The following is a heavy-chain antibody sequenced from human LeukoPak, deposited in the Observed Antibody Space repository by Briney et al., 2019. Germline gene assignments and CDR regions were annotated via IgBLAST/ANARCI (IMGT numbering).Heavy chain of an antibody. Sequence: SETLSLTCTVSGDSISSSNCYWGWIRQPPGKGLEWIGSIYFSGGTYYNASLKSRVTISVDTSKNQFSLKLSSVTAADTAVYYCARDVQNWFDPWGQGTLVTVSS. CDR3: ARDVQNWFDP. CDR1: GDSISSSNCY. V-gene: IGHV4-39*07. CDR2: IYFSGGT. J-gene: IGHJ5*02.